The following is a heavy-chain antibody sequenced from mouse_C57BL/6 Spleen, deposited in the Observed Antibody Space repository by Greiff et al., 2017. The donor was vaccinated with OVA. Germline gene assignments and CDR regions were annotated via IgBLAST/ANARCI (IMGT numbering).Heavy chain of an antibody. J-gene: IGHJ4*01. Sequence: VQLQQSGAELVKPGASVKMSCKASGYTFTSYWITWVKQRPGQGLEWIGDIYPGSGSTNYNEKFKSKATLTVDTSSSTAYMQLSSLTSEDSAVYYWARRTTVVATRAMDYWGQGTSVTVSS. V-gene: IGHV1-55*01. CDR2: IYPGSGST. D-gene: IGHD1-1*01. CDR3: ARRTTVVATRAMDY. CDR1: GYTFTSYW.